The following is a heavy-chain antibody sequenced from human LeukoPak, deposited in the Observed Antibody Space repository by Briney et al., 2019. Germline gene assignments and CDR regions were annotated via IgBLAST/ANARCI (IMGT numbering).Heavy chain of an antibody. D-gene: IGHD1-26*01. V-gene: IGHV1-69*13. J-gene: IGHJ5*02. CDR2: IIPIFGTA. CDR1: GYTFTGYY. Sequence: SVTVSCKASGYTFTGYYMHWVRRAPGQGFKWMGGIIPIFGTANYAQKFQGRVTITADESTSTAYMELSSLRSEDTAVYYCARINGSYDWFDPWGQGTLVTVSS. CDR3: ARINGSYDWFDP.